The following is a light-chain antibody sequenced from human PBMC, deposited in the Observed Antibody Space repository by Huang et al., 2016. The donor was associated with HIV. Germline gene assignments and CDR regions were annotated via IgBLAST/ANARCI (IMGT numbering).Light chain of an antibody. V-gene: IGKV3-20*01. J-gene: IGKJ4*01. CDR2: GAS. CDR3: QQYLSSPLT. CDR1: QNITNNY. Sequence: DIVLTQSPGTLSLSPGARAALSCRASQNITNNYLAWYQQRSGQAPRLLIYGASNRAMGIPDRFSGSGSGTDFTHIINRLEPQDSAVYYCQQYLSSPLTFGGGTSVEIK.